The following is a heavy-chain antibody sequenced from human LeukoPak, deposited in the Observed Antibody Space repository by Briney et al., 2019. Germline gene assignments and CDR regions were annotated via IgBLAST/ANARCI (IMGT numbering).Heavy chain of an antibody. CDR3: AKEIVPAF. CDR1: GFKFSDHY. CDR2: MSGSGGST. V-gene: IGHV3-23*01. J-gene: IGHJ4*02. Sequence: GGSQRLSCAASGFKFSDHYIDWVRQAPGKGLEWVSAMSGSGGSTYYADSVKGRFTISRDNSKNTLYLQMNSLRAEDTAVYYCAKEIVPAFWGQGTLVTVSS. D-gene: IGHD3-22*01.